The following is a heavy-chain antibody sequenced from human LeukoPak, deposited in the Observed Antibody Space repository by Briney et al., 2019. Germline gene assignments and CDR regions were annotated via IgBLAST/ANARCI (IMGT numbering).Heavy chain of an antibody. J-gene: IGHJ6*03. V-gene: IGHV4-61*02. CDR3: ARVSFGSGYYNYMDV. CDR1: GGSISSGSYY. CDR2: IYTSGST. D-gene: IGHD3-10*01. Sequence: SQTLSLTCTVSGGSISSGSYYWSWIRQPAGKGLEWIGRIYTSGSTNYNPSLKSRVTISVDTSKNQFSLKLSSVTAADTAVYYCARVSFGSGYYNYMDVWGKGTTVTVSS.